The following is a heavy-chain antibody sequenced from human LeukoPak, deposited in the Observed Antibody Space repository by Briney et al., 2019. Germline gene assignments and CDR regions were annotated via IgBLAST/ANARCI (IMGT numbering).Heavy chain of an antibody. J-gene: IGHJ4*02. CDR1: GCSISSYY. V-gene: IGHV4-59*01. Sequence: SETLSLTCTVSGCSISSYYWSWIRQPPGKGLEWIGNIYYSGSTNYNPSPKSRVSISVDTSKNQFSLKLSSVTAADTAVYYCARSSSGWYDYWGQGTLVTVSS. D-gene: IGHD6-19*01. CDR2: IYYSGST. CDR3: ARSSSGWYDY.